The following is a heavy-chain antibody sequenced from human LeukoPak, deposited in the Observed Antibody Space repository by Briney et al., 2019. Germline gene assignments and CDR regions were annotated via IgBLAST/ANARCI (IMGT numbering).Heavy chain of an antibody. V-gene: IGHV3-53*01. CDR3: ARRGDGGRSFDY. D-gene: IGHD4-23*01. CDR1: GFTVSNNY. CDR2: IYSSGST. J-gene: IGHJ4*02. Sequence: GGSLRLSCAASGFTVSNNYMTWVRQAPGKGLEWVSLIYSSGSTYYADSVKGRLTISRDNSKNTLYLQVNSLRAEDTAVYYCARRGDGGRSFDYWGQGTLVTVSS.